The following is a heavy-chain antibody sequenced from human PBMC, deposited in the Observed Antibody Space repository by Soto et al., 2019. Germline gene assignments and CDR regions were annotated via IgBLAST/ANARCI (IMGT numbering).Heavy chain of an antibody. CDR2: ISSSSSYI. D-gene: IGHD2-15*01. V-gene: IGHV3-21*01. CDR3: ARDRCSGGSCKHYYYGMDV. CDR1: GFTFSSYS. J-gene: IGHJ6*02. Sequence: GGSLRLSCAASGFTFSSYSMNWVRQAPGKGLEWVSSISSSSSYIYYADSVKGRFTISRDNAKNSLYLQMNSLRAEDTAVYYCARDRCSGGSCKHYYYGMDVWGQGTTVTVSS.